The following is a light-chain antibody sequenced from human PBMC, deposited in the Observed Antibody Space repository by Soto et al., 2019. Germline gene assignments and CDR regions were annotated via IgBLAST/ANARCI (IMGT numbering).Light chain of an antibody. J-gene: IGKJ1*01. Sequence: EIVLTQSPGTLSLSPGERATLSCRASQGLTSNFLAWYQQKPGQAPSLLIYGASNRATGVPDRFSGGGSGTDFTLTISRLEPEDFAVYYCQQYDSSPRTFGQGTKVDIK. CDR1: QGLTSNF. CDR2: GAS. V-gene: IGKV3-20*01. CDR3: QQYDSSPRT.